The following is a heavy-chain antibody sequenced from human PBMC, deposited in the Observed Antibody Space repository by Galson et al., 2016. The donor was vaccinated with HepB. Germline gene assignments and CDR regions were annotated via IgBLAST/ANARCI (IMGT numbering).Heavy chain of an antibody. D-gene: IGHD1-7*01. Sequence: SLRLSCAASGFPFSVSWMHWVRQTPGKGLVWVSRVDNDGGNTTYAASVRGRFTISRDNAQNTLYLQMNSLRVEDTAVYYCVKELGRPRDYWGQGILVTVSS. CDR3: VKELGRPRDY. CDR2: VDNDGGNT. J-gene: IGHJ4*02. V-gene: IGHV3-74*03. CDR1: GFPFSVSW.